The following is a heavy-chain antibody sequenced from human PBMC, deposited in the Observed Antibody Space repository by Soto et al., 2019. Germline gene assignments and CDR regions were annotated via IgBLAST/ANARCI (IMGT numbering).Heavy chain of an antibody. D-gene: IGHD3-16*01. CDR3: AKDVAGGSPRSYPDGMDV. CDR2: ISYDGSNK. V-gene: IGHV3-30*18. Sequence: PGGSLRLSCAASGFTFSSYGMHWVRQAPGKGLEWVAVISYDGSNKYYADSVKGRFTISRDNSKSTLYLQMNSLRAEDTAVYYCAKDVAGGSPRSYPDGMDVWGQGTTVTVSS. CDR1: GFTFSSYG. J-gene: IGHJ6*02.